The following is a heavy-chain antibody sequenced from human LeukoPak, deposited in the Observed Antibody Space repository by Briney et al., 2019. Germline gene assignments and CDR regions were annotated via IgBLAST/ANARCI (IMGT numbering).Heavy chain of an antibody. Sequence: GASVKVSCKASGYTFTGYYIHWVRQAPGQGLEWMGWINPNNGGTNYAQKFQGRVTMTRDTSISTAYMELNRLTSDDTAVYYCARDKYTGYETFDYWGQGTSVTVSS. V-gene: IGHV1-2*02. D-gene: IGHD5-12*01. J-gene: IGHJ4*02. CDR1: GYTFTGYY. CDR3: ARDKYTGYETFDY. CDR2: INPNNGGT.